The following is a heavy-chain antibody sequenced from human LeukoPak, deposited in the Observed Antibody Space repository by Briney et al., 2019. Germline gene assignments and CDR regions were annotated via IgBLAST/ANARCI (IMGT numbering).Heavy chain of an antibody. Sequence: GGSLRLSCAASGFTFSSYSMNWVRQAPGKGLEWVSSISSSSSYIYYADSVKGRFTISRDNAKNSLYLQMNSPRAEDTAVYYCARDSSSGGSCYSCYFDYWGQGTLVTVSS. CDR3: ARDSSSGGSCYSCYFDY. J-gene: IGHJ4*02. CDR2: ISSSSSYI. D-gene: IGHD2-15*01. CDR1: GFTFSSYS. V-gene: IGHV3-21*01.